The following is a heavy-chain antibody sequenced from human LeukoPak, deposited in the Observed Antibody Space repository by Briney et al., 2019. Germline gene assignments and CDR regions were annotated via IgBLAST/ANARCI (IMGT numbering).Heavy chain of an antibody. CDR1: GYTFTGYY. J-gene: IGHJ4*02. Sequence: ASVKVSCKASGYTFTGYYMHWVRQAPGQGLEWMGWMNPNSGNTGYAQKFQGRVTMTRNTSISTAYMELSSLRSDDTAVYYCARFIYQYDSSSFDYWGQGTLVTVSS. V-gene: IGHV1-8*02. CDR2: MNPNSGNT. D-gene: IGHD3-22*01. CDR3: ARFIYQYDSSSFDY.